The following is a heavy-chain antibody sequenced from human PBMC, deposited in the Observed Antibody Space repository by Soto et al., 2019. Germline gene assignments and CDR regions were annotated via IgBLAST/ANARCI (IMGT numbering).Heavy chain of an antibody. J-gene: IGHJ4*02. V-gene: IGHV4-34*01. CDR1: GGSFSGYY. CDR3: AIGTRSQSLIVVVPAANGDFDY. D-gene: IGHD2-2*01. Sequence: PSETLSLTCAVYGGSFSGYYWSWIRQPPGKGLEWIGEINHSGSTNYNPSLKSRVTISVDTSKNQFSLKLSSVTAADTAVYYCAIGTRSQSLIVVVPAANGDFDYWGQGTLFTVSS. CDR2: INHSGST.